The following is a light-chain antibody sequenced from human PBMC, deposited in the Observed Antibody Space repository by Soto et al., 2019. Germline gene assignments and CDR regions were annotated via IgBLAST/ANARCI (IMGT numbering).Light chain of an antibody. CDR2: EVS. Sequence: QSALTQPPSASGSPGQSVTISCTGTSSDVGGYNYVSWYQQHPGKAPKLMIYEVSKRPSGVPDRFSGSKSGNTASLTVSGIQAEDEADHYRSSYAGSSTHYVFGTGTKVTV. CDR3: SSYAGSSTHYV. CDR1: SSDVGGYNY. V-gene: IGLV2-8*01. J-gene: IGLJ1*01.